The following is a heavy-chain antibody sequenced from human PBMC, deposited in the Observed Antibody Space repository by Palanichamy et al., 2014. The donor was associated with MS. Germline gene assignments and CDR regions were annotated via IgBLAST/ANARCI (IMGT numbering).Heavy chain of an antibody. Sequence: SVKGRFTISRDNAKNSLYLQMNSLRDEDTAVYYCARGLNGFIDYWGQGSLVTVSS. CDR3: ARGLNGFIDY. D-gene: IGHD2-8*01. J-gene: IGHJ4*02. V-gene: IGHV3-48*02.